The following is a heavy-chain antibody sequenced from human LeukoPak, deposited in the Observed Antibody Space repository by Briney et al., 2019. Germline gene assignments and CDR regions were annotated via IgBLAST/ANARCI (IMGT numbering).Heavy chain of an antibody. CDR3: ARVFMTYYGFWSGHHNWFDP. CDR2: INYSGST. J-gene: IGHJ5*02. Sequence: SETLSLTCTVSGGSISSYYWSWIRQPPAKGLEWIGYINYSGSTNYNPSLKSRVTISVDTSKNQFSLKLSSVTAADTAVYYCARVFMTYYGFWSGHHNWFDPWGQGTLVTVSS. CDR1: GGSISSYY. V-gene: IGHV4-59*01. D-gene: IGHD3-3*01.